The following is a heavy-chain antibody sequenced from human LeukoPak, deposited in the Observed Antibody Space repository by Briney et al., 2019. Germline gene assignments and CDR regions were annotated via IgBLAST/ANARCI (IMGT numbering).Heavy chain of an antibody. V-gene: IGHV4-59*08. CDR1: GGSISNYY. CDR2: IYYSGTT. Sequence: SETLSLTCTVSGGSISNYYWNWIRQPPGKGLEWMGYIYYSGTTNYNPSLKSRVSMSVDTSKNQFSLKLSSVTAADTAVYYCATEIWNDVDYWGQGTLVTVSP. CDR3: ATEIWNDVDY. D-gene: IGHD1-1*01. J-gene: IGHJ4*02.